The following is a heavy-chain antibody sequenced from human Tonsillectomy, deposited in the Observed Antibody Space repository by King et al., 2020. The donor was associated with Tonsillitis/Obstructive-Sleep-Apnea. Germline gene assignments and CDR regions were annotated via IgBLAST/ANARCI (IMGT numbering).Heavy chain of an antibody. Sequence: QLVQSGAEVKKPGASVNVSCKASGYTFSSYGISWVRQAPGQGLEWMGWISGYNGNTNYAQKFQGRVTMTTDTSTSTSYMDLRSLRSDDTAVYYCAGVRVTFGGIISYYMDVWGKGTTVTVSS. CDR1: GYTFSSYG. CDR3: AGVRVTFGGIISYYMDV. D-gene: IGHD3-16*01. CDR2: ISGYNGNT. J-gene: IGHJ6*03. V-gene: IGHV1-18*01.